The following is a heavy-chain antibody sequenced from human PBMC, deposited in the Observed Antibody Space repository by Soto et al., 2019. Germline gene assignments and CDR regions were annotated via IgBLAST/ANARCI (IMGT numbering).Heavy chain of an antibody. D-gene: IGHD5-12*01. CDR3: ARCVGGGYSGYDQWQDY. V-gene: IGHV4-61*01. CDR1: GGSVSSGSYY. CDR2: IYYSGST. J-gene: IGHJ4*02. Sequence: QVQLQESGPGLVKPSETLSLTCTVSGGSVSSGSYYWSWIRQPPGKGLEWIGYIYYSGSTNYNPSLKSRVTISVDTSKNQFSLKLSSVTAADTAVYYCARCVGGGYSGYDQWQDYWGQGTLVTVSS.